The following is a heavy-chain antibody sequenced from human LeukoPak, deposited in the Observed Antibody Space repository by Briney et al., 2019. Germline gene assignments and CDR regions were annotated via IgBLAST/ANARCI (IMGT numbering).Heavy chain of an antibody. J-gene: IGHJ5*02. CDR1: GFTFSSYA. D-gene: IGHD3-10*01. Sequence: GGSLRLSCAASGFTFSSYATHWVRQAPGKGLEYVSAISSNGGSTYYANSVKGRFTISRDNSKNTLYLQMGSLRAEDMAVYYCARGRVTMVRGVITPMYNWFDPWGQGTLVTVSS. CDR3: ARGRVTMVRGVITPMYNWFDP. CDR2: ISSNGGST. V-gene: IGHV3-64*01.